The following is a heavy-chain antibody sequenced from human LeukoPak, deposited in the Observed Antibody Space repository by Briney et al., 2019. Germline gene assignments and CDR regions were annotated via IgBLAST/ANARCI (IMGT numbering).Heavy chain of an antibody. D-gene: IGHD3-22*01. CDR2: ISGSGDRT. CDR3: ARDPYDSSWGLCYFDY. V-gene: IGHV3-23*01. J-gene: IGHJ4*02. Sequence: GGSLRLSCAASGFTFNIYAMTWVRQAPGKGLEWVSGISGSGDRTYYVDSVKGRFTISRDNSRNTLYLQLNSLRAEDTAVYYCARDPYDSSWGLCYFDYWGQGNLVTVSS. CDR1: GFTFNIYA.